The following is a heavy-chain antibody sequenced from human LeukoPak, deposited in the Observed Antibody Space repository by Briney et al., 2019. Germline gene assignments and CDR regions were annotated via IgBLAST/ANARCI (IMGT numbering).Heavy chain of an antibody. D-gene: IGHD1-14*01. V-gene: IGHV4-39*01. Sequence: SETLSLTCTVSGGSISSSSYYWGWIRQPPGKGLEWIGCIYYSGSTSYTPSLKSPVTISVDTSKNQFTLKLSLVTAADTAVYYCARQGYDLYYYYYVDVWGKGTTVTVSS. CDR3: ARQGYDLYYYYYVDV. CDR1: GGSISSSSYY. CDR2: IYYSGST. J-gene: IGHJ6*03.